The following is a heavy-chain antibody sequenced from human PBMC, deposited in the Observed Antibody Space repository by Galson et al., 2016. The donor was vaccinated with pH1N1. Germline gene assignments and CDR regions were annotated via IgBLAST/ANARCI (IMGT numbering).Heavy chain of an antibody. J-gene: IGHJ4*02. D-gene: IGHD1-26*01. Sequence: SLRLSCAASGFTFRNYEMNWVRQAPGKGLEWVSYISGSGTTIYYADSVKGRFTISRDNAKNSLYLQMNGLRAEDTAVYYCARLWELPYFDSWGQGTLVTVSS. CDR3: ARLWELPYFDS. CDR1: GFTFRNYE. CDR2: ISGSGTTI. V-gene: IGHV3-48*03.